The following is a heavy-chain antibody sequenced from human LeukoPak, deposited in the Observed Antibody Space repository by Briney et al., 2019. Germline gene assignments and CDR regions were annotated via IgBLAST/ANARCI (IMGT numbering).Heavy chain of an antibody. CDR3: AKSNYYCSDSCQPDDAFDV. Sequence: GESLKISCAASGFTFSTYAMSWVRQVPGKGLEWVSGISNTAGFTYYADSVKGRFTISRDNSKNTLYLQLNSLRAEDTAVYYCAKSNYYCSDSCQPDDAFDVWGQGTMVTVSS. D-gene: IGHD2-15*01. V-gene: IGHV3-23*01. CDR1: GFTFSTYA. J-gene: IGHJ3*01. CDR2: ISNTAGFT.